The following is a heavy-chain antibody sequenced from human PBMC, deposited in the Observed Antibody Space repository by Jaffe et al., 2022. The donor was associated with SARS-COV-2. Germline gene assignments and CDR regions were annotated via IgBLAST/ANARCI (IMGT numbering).Heavy chain of an antibody. Sequence: QVQLVESGGGVVQPGRSLRLSCAASGFTFSSYAMHWVRQAPGKGLEWVAVISYDGSNKYYADSVKGRFTISRDNSKNTLYLQMNSLRAEDTAVYYCARDLFSGDSGSYPRDMGGMDVWGQGTTVTVSS. J-gene: IGHJ6*02. CDR1: GFTFSSYA. CDR3: ARDLFSGDSGSYPRDMGGMDV. V-gene: IGHV3-30-3*01. CDR2: ISYDGSNK. D-gene: IGHD1-26*01.